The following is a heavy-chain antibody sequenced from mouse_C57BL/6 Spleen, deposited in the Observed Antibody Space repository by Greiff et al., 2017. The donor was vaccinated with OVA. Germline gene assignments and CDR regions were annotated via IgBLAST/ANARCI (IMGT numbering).Heavy chain of an antibody. CDR1: GFTFSDYY. D-gene: IGHD1-1*01. V-gene: IGHV5-16*01. CDR2: INYDGSST. Sequence: EVNVVESEGGLVQPGSSMKLSCTASGFTFSDYYMAWVRQVPEKGLEWVANINYDGSSTYYLDSLKSRFIISRDNAKNILYLQMSSLKSEDTATYYCARVPLYYGSFYYFDYWGQGTTLTVSS. J-gene: IGHJ2*01. CDR3: ARVPLYYGSFYYFDY.